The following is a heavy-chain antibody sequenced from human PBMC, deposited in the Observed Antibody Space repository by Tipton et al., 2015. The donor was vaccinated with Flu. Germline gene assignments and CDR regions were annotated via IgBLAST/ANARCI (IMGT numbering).Heavy chain of an antibody. Sequence: TLSLTCTVSGGSMSDFFWTWIRQPAGKGLEWIGRKYASGGTMYNASLKSRVTMSIDTSKNEFSLKLTSVTAADTAVYYCARGSGSATGLTFFLWGQGTLVTASS. CDR1: GGSMSDFF. D-gene: IGHD3-10*01. V-gene: IGHV4-4*07. CDR2: KYASGGT. J-gene: IGHJ4*02. CDR3: ARGSGSATGLTFFL.